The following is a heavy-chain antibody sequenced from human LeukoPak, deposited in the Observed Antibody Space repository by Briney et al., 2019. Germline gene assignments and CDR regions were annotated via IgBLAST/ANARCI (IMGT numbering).Heavy chain of an antibody. V-gene: IGHV1-69*01. CDR3: ARGGVPAAVYGMDV. Sequence: ASVKVSCKASGGTFSSYAISWVRQAPGQGLEWMGGIIPIFGTANYAQKFQGRVTITADESTSTAYMELSSLRSEDTAVYYCARGGVPAAVYGMDVWGKGTTVTVSS. J-gene: IGHJ6*04. CDR2: IIPIFGTA. D-gene: IGHD2-2*01. CDR1: GGTFSSYA.